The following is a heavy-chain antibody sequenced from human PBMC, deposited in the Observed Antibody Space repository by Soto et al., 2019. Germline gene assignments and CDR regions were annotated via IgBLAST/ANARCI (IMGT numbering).Heavy chain of an antibody. CDR3: ARGRPRSSGSYPIDY. Sequence: QVQLQQWGAGLLKPSETLSLTCAVYGGSFSGYYWSWIRQPPGKGLEWIGEINHSGSTNSNPSLKSRVTISVDTSKNQFSLKLSSVTAADTAVYYWARGRPRSSGSYPIDYWGQGTLVTVSS. J-gene: IGHJ4*02. CDR2: INHSGST. V-gene: IGHV4-34*01. D-gene: IGHD1-26*01. CDR1: GGSFSGYY.